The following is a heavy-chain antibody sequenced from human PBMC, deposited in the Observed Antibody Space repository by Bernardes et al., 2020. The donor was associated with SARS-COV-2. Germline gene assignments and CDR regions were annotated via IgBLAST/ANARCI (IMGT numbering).Heavy chain of an antibody. J-gene: IGHJ5*02. V-gene: IGHV4-59*01. CDR2: IYYSGST. Sequence: SETLSLTRTVSGGSISSYYWSWIRQPPGKGLEWIGYIYYSGSTNYNPSLKSRVTISVDTSKNQFSLKLSSVTAADTAVYYCARDMLRGENWFDPWGQGTLVTVSS. CDR3: ARDMLRGENWFDP. D-gene: IGHD3-10*02. CDR1: GGSISSYY.